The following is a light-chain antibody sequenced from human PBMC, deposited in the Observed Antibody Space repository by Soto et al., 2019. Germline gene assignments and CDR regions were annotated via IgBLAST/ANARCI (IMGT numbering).Light chain of an antibody. CDR1: QSLLHGNGYNY. CDR3: MQALQTPFT. J-gene: IGKJ3*01. Sequence: EIVMTQSPLSLPVTPGEPASISCRSSQSLLHGNGYNYLDWYLQKPGQSPQLLIYLGSNRASGVPDRFSGSGSGTDFTLKISRVEAEDVGVYYCMQALQTPFTVGPGTKVDIK. V-gene: IGKV2-28*01. CDR2: LGS.